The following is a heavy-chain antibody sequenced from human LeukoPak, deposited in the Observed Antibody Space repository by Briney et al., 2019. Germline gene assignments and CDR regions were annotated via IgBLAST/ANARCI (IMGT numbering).Heavy chain of an antibody. Sequence: GGSLRLSCAASGFTFSRYAMNWVRQAPGKGLEWVSVISGSGGSIYYADSVKGRFTISRDNFKNTLYLQMNSLRAEDTAVYYCANAPVYSSSWYGFYYWGQGTQVTVSS. CDR1: GFTFSRYA. J-gene: IGHJ4*02. CDR3: ANAPVYSSSWYGFYY. V-gene: IGHV3-23*01. CDR2: ISGSGGSI. D-gene: IGHD6-13*01.